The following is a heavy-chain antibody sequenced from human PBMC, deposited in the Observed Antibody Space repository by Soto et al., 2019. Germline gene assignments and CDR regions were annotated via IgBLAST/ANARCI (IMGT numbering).Heavy chain of an antibody. CDR3: AKSGTGTRDFDP. V-gene: IGHV5-10-1*01. CDR2: VDPSDSYT. J-gene: IGHJ5*02. Sequence: EVQLVQSGAEVKKPGESLRISCEGSGYSFTRYWITWVRQMPGKGLEWMGRVDPSDSYTNYSPSFQGHVSISVDKSISTAYLHWSSLKASDTAMHYCAKSGTGTRDFDPWGQGTLVTVSS. D-gene: IGHD1-1*01. CDR1: GYSFTRYW.